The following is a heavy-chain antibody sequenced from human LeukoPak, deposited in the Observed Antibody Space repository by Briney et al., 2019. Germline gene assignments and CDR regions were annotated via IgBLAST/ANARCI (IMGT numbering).Heavy chain of an antibody. D-gene: IGHD2-2*01. CDR2: IYYSGST. CDR3: ARLSLYCSSTSCYQP. CDR1: GGSISSSSYY. J-gene: IGHJ5*02. V-gene: IGHV4-39*01. Sequence: SETLSLTCTVSGGSISSSSYYWGWIRQPPGKGLEWIGSIYYSGSTYYNPSLKSRVTISVDTSKNQFSLKLSSVTAADTAVYYCARLSLYCSSTSCYQPWGQGTLVTVSS.